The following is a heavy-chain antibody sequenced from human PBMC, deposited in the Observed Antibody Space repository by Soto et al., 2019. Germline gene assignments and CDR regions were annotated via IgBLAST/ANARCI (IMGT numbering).Heavy chain of an antibody. CDR2: SRNKAKSYST. D-gene: IGHD3-16*01. Sequence: EVQLVESGGGLVQPGGSLTLSCAVSGVTFSDHYMEWVRQAPGKGLEWVARSRNKAKSYSTDFAASVKGRFTISRDESKSSLYLQMDSLKREDTAVYYCSIWGGAWGQGTVVTVSS. V-gene: IGHV3-72*01. CDR1: GVTFSDHY. CDR3: SIWGGA. J-gene: IGHJ4*02.